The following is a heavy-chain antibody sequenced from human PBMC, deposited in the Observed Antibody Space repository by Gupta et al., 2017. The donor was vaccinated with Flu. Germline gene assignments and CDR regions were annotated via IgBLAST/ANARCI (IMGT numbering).Heavy chain of an antibody. D-gene: IGHD2-2*01. J-gene: IGHJ3*02. CDR2: ISGSGGST. CDR3: AKAQGKDIVVVPAALGAFDI. CDR1: GFTFSSYA. Sequence: EVQLLESGGGLVQPGGSLRLSCAASGFTFSSYAMSWVRQAPGKGLEWVSAISGSGGSTYYADSVKGRFTISRDNSKNTPYLQMNSLRAEDTAVYYCAKAQGKDIVVVPAALGAFDIWGQGTMVTVSS. V-gene: IGHV3-23*01.